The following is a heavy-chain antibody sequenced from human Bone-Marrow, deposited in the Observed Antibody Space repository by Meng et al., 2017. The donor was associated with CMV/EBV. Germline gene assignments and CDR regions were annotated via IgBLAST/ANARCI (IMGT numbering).Heavy chain of an antibody. CDR1: GFTFSGSA. V-gene: IGHV3-23*01. Sequence: GESLKISCAASGFTFSGSAMSWVRQAPGKGLEWVSTISGGGGSTYSADSVKGRVTISRDSSKNTVYLQMNTLRAEDTAIYYCAKDRSTSFYYFDYWGQGTLVTVSS. D-gene: IGHD2-2*01. CDR2: ISGGGGST. J-gene: IGHJ4*02. CDR3: AKDRSTSFYYFDY.